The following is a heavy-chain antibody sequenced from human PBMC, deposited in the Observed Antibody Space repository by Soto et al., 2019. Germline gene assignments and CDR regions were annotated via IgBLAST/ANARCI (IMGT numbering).Heavy chain of an antibody. Sequence: SETLSLTCTVSGGSISSYYWSWIRQPPGKGLEWIGYIYYSGSTNYNPSLKSRVTISVDTSKNQFSLKLSSVTAADTAVYYCARIGDLGGYSYGYEDYYYYGMDVWGQGTTVTVSS. CDR1: GGSISSYY. CDR3: ARIGDLGGYSYGYEDYYYYGMDV. D-gene: IGHD5-18*01. CDR2: IYYSGST. V-gene: IGHV4-59*01. J-gene: IGHJ6*02.